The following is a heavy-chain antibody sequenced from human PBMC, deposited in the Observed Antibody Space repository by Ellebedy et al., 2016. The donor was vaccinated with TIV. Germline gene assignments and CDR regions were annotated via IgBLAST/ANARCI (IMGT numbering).Heavy chain of an antibody. CDR1: GYTFTSYA. CDR3: ARGMGPTYYYYYGMDV. D-gene: IGHD1-26*01. CDR2: INAGNGNT. Sequence: VSVKVSCXASGYTFTSYAMHWVRQAPGQRLEWMGWINAGNGNTKYSQKFQGRVTITRDTSASTAYMELSSLRSEDTAVYYCARGMGPTYYYYYGMDVWGQGTTVTVSS. V-gene: IGHV1-3*01. J-gene: IGHJ6*02.